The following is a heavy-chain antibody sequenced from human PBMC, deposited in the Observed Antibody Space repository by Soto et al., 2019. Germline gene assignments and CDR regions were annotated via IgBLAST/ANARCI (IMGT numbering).Heavy chain of an antibody. V-gene: IGHV3-23*01. CDR3: ARGRPGDSYGNEYYYYAVDV. J-gene: IGHJ6*02. CDR1: GFTFTFSSYV. Sequence: EVQLLESGGGLVQPGGSLRLSCAASGFTFTFSSYVMIWVRQAPGKGLEWVSIISGSGGTTYYADSVKGRFTISRDNSRTTVYLQMNRLRPEDTAVYYCARGRPGDSYGNEYYYYAVDVWGRGTTVTVSS. CDR2: ISGSGGTT. D-gene: IGHD5-18*01.